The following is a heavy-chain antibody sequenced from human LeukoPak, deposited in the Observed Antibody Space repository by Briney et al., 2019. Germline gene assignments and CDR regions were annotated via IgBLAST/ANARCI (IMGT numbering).Heavy chain of an antibody. J-gene: IGHJ4*02. Sequence: GGSLRLSCAASGFTFSNAYMSWVRQAPGKGLEWVGCIKPKTDGETTEYAAPVKGRFSISRDDSKNMLYLQMNSLKTEDTAVYHCITPLPYSAQGGQGTLVTVSS. D-gene: IGHD2-21*01. CDR2: IKPKTDGETT. CDR3: ITPLPYSAQ. CDR1: GFTFSNAY. V-gene: IGHV3-15*07.